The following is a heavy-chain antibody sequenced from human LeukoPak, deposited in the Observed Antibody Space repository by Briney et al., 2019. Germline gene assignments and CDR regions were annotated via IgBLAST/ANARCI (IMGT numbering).Heavy chain of an antibody. CDR3: ARVSYYYDSSGYYYREYYYYGMDV. CDR1: GGTFSSYA. CDR2: IIPIFGTA. J-gene: IGHJ6*02. V-gene: IGHV1-69*13. D-gene: IGHD3-22*01. Sequence: ASVTVSCKASGGTFSSYAISWVRQAPGQGLEWMGGIIPIFGTANYAQKFQGRVTITADESTSTAYMELSSLRSEDTAVYYCARVSYYYDSSGYYYREYYYYGMDVWGQGTTVTVSS.